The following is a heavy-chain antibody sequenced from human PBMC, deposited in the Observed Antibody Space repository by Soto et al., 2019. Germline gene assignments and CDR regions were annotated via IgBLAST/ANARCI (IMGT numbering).Heavy chain of an antibody. CDR1: GFTFSSYA. CDR3: ARDFRVGVRAFYGMDV. CDR2: ISYDGNNK. Sequence: QVQLVESGGGVVQPGRSLRLSCAASGFTFSSYAMHWVRQAPGKGLEWVAVISYDGNNKYYADSVKGRFTISRDNSKNTLYLQMNRLRPEDTAVYYCARDFRVGVRAFYGMDVWGQGTTVTVSS. V-gene: IGHV3-30-3*01. D-gene: IGHD3-10*01. J-gene: IGHJ6*02.